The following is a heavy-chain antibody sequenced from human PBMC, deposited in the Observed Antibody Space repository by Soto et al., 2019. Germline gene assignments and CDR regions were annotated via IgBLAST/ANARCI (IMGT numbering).Heavy chain of an antibody. CDR3: ASPIAAAGTT. CDR1: GGSFSGYY. D-gene: IGHD6-13*01. V-gene: IGHV4-34*01. CDR2: INHSGST. J-gene: IGHJ5*02. Sequence: ETLSLTCAVYGGSFSGYYWSWIRQPPGKGLEWIGEINHSGSTNYNPSLKSRVTISVDTSKNQFSLKLSSVTAADTAVYYCASPIAAAGTTWGQGTLVTVSS.